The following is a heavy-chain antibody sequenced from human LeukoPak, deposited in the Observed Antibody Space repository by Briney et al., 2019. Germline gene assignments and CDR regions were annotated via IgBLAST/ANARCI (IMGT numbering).Heavy chain of an antibody. CDR1: GFSLSTSGVG. Sequence: SGPTLVKPTQTLTLTCTFSGFSLSTSGVGVGWIRQPPGKALEWLALIYWDDDKRYSPSLKSRLTITKDTSKNQVVLTMTNMGSVDTATYYCAHKDVDKYYFDYWGQGTLVTVSS. J-gene: IGHJ4*02. CDR3: AHKDVDKYYFDY. V-gene: IGHV2-5*02. D-gene: IGHD5-12*01. CDR2: IYWDDDK.